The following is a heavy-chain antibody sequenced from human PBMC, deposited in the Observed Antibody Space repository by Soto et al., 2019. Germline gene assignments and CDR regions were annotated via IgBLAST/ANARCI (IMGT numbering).Heavy chain of an antibody. D-gene: IGHD2-15*01. CDR1: CGTISSSSYY. V-gene: IGHV4-39*01. Sequence: ASETLSLTFTVSCGTISSSSYYWGWIRQPPGKGLEWIGSIYDTGSTYYNPSLKSRVTICVDTSKNQFSMKLSSVTAAHTAVYYCARGDKRKKFVVGVAATKDARYHFDYWGRGTLVTVSS. J-gene: IGHJ4*02. CDR2: IYDTGST. CDR3: ARGDKRKKFVVGVAATKDARYHFDY.